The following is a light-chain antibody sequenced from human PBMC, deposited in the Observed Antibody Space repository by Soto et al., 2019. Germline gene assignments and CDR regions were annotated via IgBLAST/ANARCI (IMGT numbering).Light chain of an antibody. J-gene: IGKJ5*01. Sequence: DIQMTQSPSSLSASVGDRVTITCQASRDISNYLNWYQQKPGKAPKLLIYYASNLETGVPSRFSGSGSGTDFTFTISRLQPEDIATYYCQQYDNLPITFGQGKRLEIK. CDR3: QQYDNLPIT. CDR2: YAS. CDR1: RDISNY. V-gene: IGKV1-33*01.